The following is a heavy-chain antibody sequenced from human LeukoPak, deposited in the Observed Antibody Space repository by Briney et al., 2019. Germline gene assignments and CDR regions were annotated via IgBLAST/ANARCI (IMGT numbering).Heavy chain of an antibody. CDR2: IYYSGST. CDR3: ARQEIYEYFQH. CDR1: GGSISSSSYY. J-gene: IGHJ1*01. D-gene: IGHD3-3*01. V-gene: IGHV4-39*01. Sequence: PSETLSLTCTVSGGSISSSSYYWGWIRQPPGTGLEWIGGIYYSGSTYYNPSLKSRVTISVDTSKNQFSLKLSSVTAADTAVYYCARQEIYEYFQHWGQGTLVTVSS.